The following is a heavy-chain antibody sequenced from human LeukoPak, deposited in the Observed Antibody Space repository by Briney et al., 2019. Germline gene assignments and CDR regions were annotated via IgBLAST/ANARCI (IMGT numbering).Heavy chain of an antibody. CDR3: ANPRTFSDILTGSFQQ. CDR1: GFIFSSYS. J-gene: IGHJ1*01. CDR2: TSYDGGEQ. V-gene: IGHV3-30*18. D-gene: IGHD3-9*01. Sequence: GGSLRLSCAASGFIFSSYSMAWVRQAPGKGLEWVAVTSYDGGEQHYGDSVKGRFSISRDDSKSTLYLQMNSLTVEDTALYYCANPRTFSDILTGSFQQWGQGTWVTVSS.